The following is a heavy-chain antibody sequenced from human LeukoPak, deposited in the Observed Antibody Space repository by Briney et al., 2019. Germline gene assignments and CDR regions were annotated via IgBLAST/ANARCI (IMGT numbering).Heavy chain of an antibody. V-gene: IGHV3-30*02. CDR1: GFTFSSYS. Sequence: GGSLRLSCAASGFTFSSYSIHWVRQAPGKGLEWVAFIRYDGSNKYYADSVKGRFTISRDNSKNTLYLQMNSLRAEDTAVYYCANGLQSGYSSGWYPPSVDYWGQGTLVTVSS. CDR2: IRYDGSNK. D-gene: IGHD6-19*01. J-gene: IGHJ4*02. CDR3: ANGLQSGYSSGWYPPSVDY.